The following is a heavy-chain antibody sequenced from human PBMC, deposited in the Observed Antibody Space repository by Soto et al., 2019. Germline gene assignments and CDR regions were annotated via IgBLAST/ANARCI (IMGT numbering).Heavy chain of an antibody. D-gene: IGHD6-19*01. CDR3: AREALYHLQWLERLYFKH. Sequence: SLRLSCAASGFTFSSYCMHWVRQAPGKGLEWVAVIWYDGSNKYYADSVKGRFTISRDNSKNTLYLQMNSLRAEDTAVYYCAREALYHLQWLERLYFKHWGQGSLVTVFS. CDR2: IWYDGSNK. V-gene: IGHV3-33*01. J-gene: IGHJ1*01. CDR1: GFTFSSYC.